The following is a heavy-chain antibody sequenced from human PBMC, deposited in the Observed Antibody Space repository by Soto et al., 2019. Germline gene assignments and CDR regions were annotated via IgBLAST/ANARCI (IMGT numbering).Heavy chain of an antibody. CDR1: GFTFSSYA. Sequence: PGGSLRLSCAASGFTFSSYAMHWVRQAPGKGLEWVAVISYDGSNKYYADSVKGRFTISRDNSKNTLYLQMNSLRAEDTAVYYCARDSYYDYVWGSLFSYWGQGTLVTVS. V-gene: IGHV3-30-3*01. CDR3: ARDSYYDYVWGSLFSY. J-gene: IGHJ4*02. D-gene: IGHD3-16*01. CDR2: ISYDGSNK.